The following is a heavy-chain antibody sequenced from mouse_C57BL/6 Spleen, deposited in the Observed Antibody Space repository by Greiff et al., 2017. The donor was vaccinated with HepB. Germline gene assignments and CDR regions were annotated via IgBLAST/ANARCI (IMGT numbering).Heavy chain of an antibody. CDR2: IDPEDGDT. Sequence: EVKVVESGAELVRPGASVKLSCTASGFNIKDYYMHWVKQRPEQGLEWIGRIDPEDGDTEYAPKFQGKATMTADTSSNTAYLQLSSLTSEDTAVYYCTPFITTVVAGDYYAMDYWGQGTSVTVSS. CDR1: GFNIKDYY. V-gene: IGHV14-1*01. D-gene: IGHD1-1*01. J-gene: IGHJ4*01. CDR3: TPFITTVVAGDYYAMDY.